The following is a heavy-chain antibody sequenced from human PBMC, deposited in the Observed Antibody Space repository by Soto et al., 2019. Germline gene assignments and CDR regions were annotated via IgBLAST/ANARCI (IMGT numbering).Heavy chain of an antibody. CDR2: IIPIFGTA. CDR3: ARFRVTYYYDRSAFDI. V-gene: IGHV1-69*01. J-gene: IGHJ3*02. D-gene: IGHD3-22*01. CDR1: GGTFSSYA. Sequence: QVQLVQSGAEVKKPGSSVKVSCKASGGTFSSYAISWVRQAPGQGLEWMGGIIPIFGTANYAQKFQVRVTITADESTSTAYMKLSSLRSEDTAVYYCARFRVTYYYDRSAFDIGCQGTMVTVSS.